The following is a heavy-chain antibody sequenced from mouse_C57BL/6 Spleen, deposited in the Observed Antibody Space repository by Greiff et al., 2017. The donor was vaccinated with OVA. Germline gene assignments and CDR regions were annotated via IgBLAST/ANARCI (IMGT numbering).Heavy chain of an antibody. CDR3: ARLLLENYAMDY. J-gene: IGHJ4*01. CDR1: GYTFTSYW. CDR2: IDPSDSYT. V-gene: IGHV1-50*01. Sequence: QVQLQQPGAELVKPGASVKLSCKASGYTFTSYWMQWVKQRPGQGLEWIGEIDPSDSYTNYNQKFKGKATLTVDTSSSTAYMQLSSLTSEDSAVYYCARLLLENYAMDYWGQGTSVTVSS. D-gene: IGHD2-12*01.